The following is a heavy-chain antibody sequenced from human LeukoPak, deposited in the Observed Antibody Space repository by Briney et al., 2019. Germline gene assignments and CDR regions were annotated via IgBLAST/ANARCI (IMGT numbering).Heavy chain of an antibody. D-gene: IGHD5/OR15-5a*01. J-gene: IGHJ3*02. V-gene: IGHV3-74*01. CDR3: ARDHVSTPYAFDI. Sequence: PGGSLRPSCAASGFTFSSYWMHWVRQAPGKGLVWVSRINSDGSSTSYADSVKGRFTISRDNAKNTLYLQMNSLRAEDTAVYYCARDHVSTPYAFDIWGQGTMVTVSS. CDR1: GFTFSSYW. CDR2: INSDGSST.